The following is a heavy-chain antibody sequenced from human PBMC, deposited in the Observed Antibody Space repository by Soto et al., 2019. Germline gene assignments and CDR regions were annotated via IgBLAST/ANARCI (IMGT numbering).Heavy chain of an antibody. D-gene: IGHD3-10*01. CDR3: VRGKYYYGSGSYYKYQPYYYGMDV. CDR2: ISSNGGST. J-gene: IGHJ6*02. Sequence: EVQLVESGGGLVQPGGSLRLSCSASGFTFSSYAMHWVRQAPGKGLEYVSAISSNGGSTYYADSVKGRFTISRDNSKNTLYLQMSSLRAEDTAVYYCVRGKYYYGSGSYYKYQPYYYGMDVWGQGTTVTVSS. V-gene: IGHV3-64D*06. CDR1: GFTFSSYA.